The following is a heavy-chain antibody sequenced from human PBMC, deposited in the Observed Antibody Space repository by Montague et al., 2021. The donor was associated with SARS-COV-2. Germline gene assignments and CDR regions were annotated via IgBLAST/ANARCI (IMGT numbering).Heavy chain of an antibody. Sequence: SETLSLTCTVSGGPIISTTSNWGWIRQPPGKGLEWIGSIYYTANTYYTPSLKTRVTISVDTSKNQFSLKLRSVTAADTAVYYCARARLQYGWFDPWGQGTLVTVSS. D-gene: IGHD5-24*01. J-gene: IGHJ5*02. CDR3: ARARLQYGWFDP. CDR2: IYYTANT. V-gene: IGHV4-39*01. CDR1: GGPIISTTSN.